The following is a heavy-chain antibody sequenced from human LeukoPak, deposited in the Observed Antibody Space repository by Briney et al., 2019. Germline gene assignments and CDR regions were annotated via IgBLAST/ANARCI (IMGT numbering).Heavy chain of an antibody. Sequence: ASVKVSCKVSGYTLTGLSMHWVRQAPGKGLEWMGDFDPEDGETIYAQKFQGRVTMTEDTSTDTAYMELSSLRSEDTAVYYCATRMLDDYVWGSYRYKYWGQGTLVTVSS. CDR2: FDPEDGET. CDR1: GYTLTGLS. J-gene: IGHJ4*02. D-gene: IGHD3-16*02. CDR3: ATRMLDDYVWGSYRYKY. V-gene: IGHV1-24*01.